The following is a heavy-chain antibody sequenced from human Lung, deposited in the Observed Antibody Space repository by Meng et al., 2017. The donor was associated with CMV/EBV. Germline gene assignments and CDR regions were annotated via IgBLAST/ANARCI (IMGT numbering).Heavy chain of an antibody. Sequence: LQRPGPHRRKASTPLPLTCTVSGGSITGGDYYWSWIRQPPGKGLEWIGCVYYTGGTYDNPSLKSRLSMSVDTSNNQFFLNLTSVTAADTAFYFCARGSNTAMAYFDSWGLGTLVTVSS. CDR1: GGSITGGDYY. J-gene: IGHJ4*02. CDR2: VYYTGGT. CDR3: ARGSNTAMAYFDS. V-gene: IGHV4-30-4*01. D-gene: IGHD5-18*01.